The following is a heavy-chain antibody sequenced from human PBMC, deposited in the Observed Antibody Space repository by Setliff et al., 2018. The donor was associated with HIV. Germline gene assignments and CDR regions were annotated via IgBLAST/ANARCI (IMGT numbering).Heavy chain of an antibody. V-gene: IGHV4-4*07. CDR3: ARDGGRTGYSSSSDQ. CDR1: GGSISSYY. J-gene: IGHJ4*02. CDR2: IYTSGST. Sequence: SETLSLTCTVSGGSISSYYWSWIRQPAGKGLEWIGRIYTSGSTNYNPSLKSRVTMSVDTSRNQVSLKLNSVTAADTAVYYCARDGGRTGYSSSSDQWGQGTLVTVSS. D-gene: IGHD6-13*01.